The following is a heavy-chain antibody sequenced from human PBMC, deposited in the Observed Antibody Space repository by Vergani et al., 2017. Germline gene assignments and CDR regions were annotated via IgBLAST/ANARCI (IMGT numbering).Heavy chain of an antibody. CDR2: INPSGGST. Sequence: QVQLVQSGAEVKTPGASVKVSCKASGYTFTSYYMHWVRQAPGQGLEWMGIINPSGGSTSYAQKFQGRVTMTRDTSTSTVYMELSSLRSEDTAVYYCARDPMVRGVINAGYFDYWGQGTLVTVSS. CDR1: GYTFTSYY. CDR3: ARDPMVRGVINAGYFDY. D-gene: IGHD3-10*01. J-gene: IGHJ4*02. V-gene: IGHV1-46*03.